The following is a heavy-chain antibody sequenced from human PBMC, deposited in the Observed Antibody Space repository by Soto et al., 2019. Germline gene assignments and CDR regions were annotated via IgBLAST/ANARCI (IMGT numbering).Heavy chain of an antibody. Sequence: PSETLSLTCTVSGGSISSGGYYWSWIRQHPGKGLEWIGYIYYSGSTYYNPSLKSRVTISVDTSKNQFSLKLSSVTAADTAVYYCARARMKYYYGSGSYPLIDYWGQGTLVTVSS. CDR3: ARARMKYYYGSGSYPLIDY. V-gene: IGHV4-31*03. CDR2: IYYSGST. D-gene: IGHD3-10*01. J-gene: IGHJ4*02. CDR1: GGSISSGGYY.